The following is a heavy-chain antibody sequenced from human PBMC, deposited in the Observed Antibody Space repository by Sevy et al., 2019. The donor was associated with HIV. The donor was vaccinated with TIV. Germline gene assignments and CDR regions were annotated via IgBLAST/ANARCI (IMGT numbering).Heavy chain of an antibody. D-gene: IGHD3-22*01. CDR2: IYWNDDQ. J-gene: IGHJ1*01. CDR1: GFSLSTSGVG. Sequence: TLSLTLTCTFSGFSLSTSGVGVGWIRQPPGKALEWLAVIYWNDDQRYSPSLKSRLTITKDTSKNQVVLTMTNMDPVDTATYYCADRGGAHYYDSSGYYTRAEYFEHWGQGTLVTVSS. CDR3: ADRGGAHYYDSSGYYTRAEYFEH. V-gene: IGHV2-5*01.